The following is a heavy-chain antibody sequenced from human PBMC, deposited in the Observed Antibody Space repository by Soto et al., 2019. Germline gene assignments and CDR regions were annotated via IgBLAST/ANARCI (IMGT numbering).Heavy chain of an antibody. Sequence: QVQLVESGGGVVQPGRSLRLSCAASGFTFSSYAMHWVRQAPGKGLEWVAVISYDGSNKYYADSVKDRFTIYRDNSKNTLYLQMNSLRAADTAVYYCAREPLWCTAMVLWYFALWGRGTLFTVSS. CDR1: GFTFSSYA. D-gene: IGHD5-18*01. CDR2: ISYDGSNK. CDR3: AREPLWCTAMVLWYFAL. V-gene: IGHV3-30-3*01. J-gene: IGHJ2*01.